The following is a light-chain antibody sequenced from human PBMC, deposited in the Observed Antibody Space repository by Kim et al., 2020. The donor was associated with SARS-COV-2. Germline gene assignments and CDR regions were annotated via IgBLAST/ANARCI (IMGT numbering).Light chain of an antibody. J-gene: IGKJ5*01. CDR1: QDIRND. V-gene: IGKV1-17*01. Sequence: SVEDRVTITCRASQDIRNDLGWYQQSPGRAPKRLIYGASSLQSGVPSRFSGSGSGTEFTLTISSLQPEDFATYFCLQHNSYPITFGQGTRLEIK. CDR3: LQHNSYPIT. CDR2: GAS.